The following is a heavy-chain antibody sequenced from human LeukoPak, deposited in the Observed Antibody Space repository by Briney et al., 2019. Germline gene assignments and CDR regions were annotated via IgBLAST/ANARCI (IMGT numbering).Heavy chain of an antibody. CDR1: GGSFSGYY. D-gene: IGHD2/OR15-2a*01. Sequence: SETLSLTCAVYGGSFSGYYWSWIRQPPGKGLEWIGEINHSGSTNYNPSLKSRVTISVDTSKNQFSLKLSSVTAADTAVYYCARGPGYYGLPYYYGMDVWGQRTTVTISS. CDR2: INHSGST. CDR3: ARGPGYYGLPYYYGMDV. V-gene: IGHV4-34*01. J-gene: IGHJ6*02.